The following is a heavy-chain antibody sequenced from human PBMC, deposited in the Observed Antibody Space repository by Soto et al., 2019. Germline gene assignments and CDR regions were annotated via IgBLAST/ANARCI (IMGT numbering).Heavy chain of an antibody. J-gene: IGHJ6*02. Sequence: SVKVSCKASGGTFSSYAISWVRQAPGQGLEWMGGIIPIFGTANYAQKFQGRVTITADESTSTAYMELSSLRSEDTAVYYCARGHSPYCSGGSCNYGMDVWGQGPTVTVSS. V-gene: IGHV1-69*13. CDR2: IIPIFGTA. D-gene: IGHD2-15*01. CDR1: GGTFSSYA. CDR3: ARGHSPYCSGGSCNYGMDV.